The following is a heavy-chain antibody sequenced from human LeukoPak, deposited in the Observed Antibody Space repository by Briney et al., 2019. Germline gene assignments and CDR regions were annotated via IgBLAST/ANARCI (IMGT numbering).Heavy chain of an antibody. CDR3: AKDKAPGSWHTPSDF. D-gene: IGHD6-13*01. V-gene: IGHV3-23*01. CDR1: GFTFRTYA. CDR2: ISDSGDGT. J-gene: IGHJ4*02. Sequence: GVSLRLSCAASGFTFRTYAMSWVRQAPGKGLEWVSGISDSGDGTYYAESVKGRFTISRDNSKNTVFLQMNSLRADDTAKYYCAKDKAPGSWHTPSDFWGQGTLVTVSS.